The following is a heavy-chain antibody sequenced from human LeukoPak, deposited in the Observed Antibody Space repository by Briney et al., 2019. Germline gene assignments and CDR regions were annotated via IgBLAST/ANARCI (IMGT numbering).Heavy chain of an antibody. D-gene: IGHD2-15*01. CDR3: ATRYCSGGSCYAFDY. Sequence: GGSPRLSCAASGFTFSSYAMHWVRQAPGKGLEWVSAISGSGGSTYYADSVKGRFTISRDNSKSTVYLQMNSLRAEDTAVYYCATRYCSGGSCYAFDYWGQGTLVTVSS. CDR2: ISGSGGST. V-gene: IGHV3-23*01. CDR1: GFTFSSYA. J-gene: IGHJ4*02.